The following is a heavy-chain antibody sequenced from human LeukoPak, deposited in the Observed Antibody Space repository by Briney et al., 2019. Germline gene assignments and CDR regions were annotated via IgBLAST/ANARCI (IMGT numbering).Heavy chain of an antibody. CDR3: ARAPGTTFDY. D-gene: IGHD4-17*01. Sequence: SETLSLTCTVSGGSISSYYWSWIRQPPGKGLEWIGNIYYSGSTNYNSSLKSRVTISVDTSKNQFSLKLTSVTAADTAVYYCARAPGTTFDYWGHGNMVTVSS. V-gene: IGHV4-59*08. CDR2: IYYSGST. CDR1: GGSISSYY. J-gene: IGHJ4*01.